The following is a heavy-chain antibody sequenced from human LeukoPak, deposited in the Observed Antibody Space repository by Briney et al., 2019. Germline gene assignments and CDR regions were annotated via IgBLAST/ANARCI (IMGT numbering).Heavy chain of an antibody. CDR1: GGTFSSYA. V-gene: IGHV1-69*13. Sequence: AASVKVSCKASGGTFSSYAISWVRQAPGQGLEWMGGIIPIFGTANYAQKFQGRVTITADESTSTAYMELSSLRSEDTAVYYCASGRSMKDYDSSGYYRYYYSYYMDVWGKGTTVTISS. CDR2: IIPIFGTA. J-gene: IGHJ6*03. D-gene: IGHD3-22*01. CDR3: ASGRSMKDYDSSGYYRYYYSYYMDV.